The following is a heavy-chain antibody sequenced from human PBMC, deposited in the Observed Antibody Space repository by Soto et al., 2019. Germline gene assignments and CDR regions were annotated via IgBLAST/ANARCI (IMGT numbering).Heavy chain of an antibody. CDR3: VTHLNSYDSGGRSD. CDR2: IRGRAHGGTT. CDR1: GFTFINAW. V-gene: IGHV3-15*01. Sequence: EVQLVESGGGLVKPGESLRLSCAASGFTFINAWLSWVRQATGKRLEWVGRIRGRAHGGTTDYAAPVNGRFTVSRDDSQNMVFLQMNSLRTEDNALYYCVTHLNSYDSGGRSDWGQGPLVTVSS. J-gene: IGHJ4*02. D-gene: IGHD3-10*01.